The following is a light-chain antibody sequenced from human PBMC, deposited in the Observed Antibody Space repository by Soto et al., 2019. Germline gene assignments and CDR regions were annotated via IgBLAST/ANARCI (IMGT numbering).Light chain of an antibody. CDR1: QSVSSIY. J-gene: IGKJ1*01. CDR3: QQYGSLSWT. Sequence: EMVLTQSPGTLSLSPGERATLSCRASQSVSSIYLAWYQQKPGQAPRIIIFGASGRATGIPDRFSGSGSGTDFTLTISRLEPEDFAMYYCQQYGSLSWTFGQGTKVDIK. V-gene: IGKV3-20*01. CDR2: GAS.